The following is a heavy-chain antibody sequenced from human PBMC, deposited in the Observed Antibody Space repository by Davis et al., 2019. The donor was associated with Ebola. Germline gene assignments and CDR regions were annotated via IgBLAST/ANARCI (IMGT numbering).Heavy chain of an antibody. CDR1: GFTFSSYA. CDR2: ISGSGGST. V-gene: IGHV3-23*01. D-gene: IGHD3-22*01. Sequence: GGSLRLSCAASGFTFSSYAMSWVRQAPGKGLEWVSAISGSGGSTYYADSVKGRFTISRDNAKNSLYLQMNSLRAEDTAVYYCARESYYYDSSGYYYDFDYWGQGTLVTVSS. J-gene: IGHJ4*02. CDR3: ARESYYYDSSGYYYDFDY.